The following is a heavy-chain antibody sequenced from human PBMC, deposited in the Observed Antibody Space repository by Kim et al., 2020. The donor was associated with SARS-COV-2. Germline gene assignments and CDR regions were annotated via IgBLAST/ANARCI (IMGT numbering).Heavy chain of an antibody. Sequence: GGSLRLSCAASGFTFSSYSMNWVRQAPGKGLEWVSSISSSSSYIYYADSVKGRFTISRDNAKNSLYLQMNSLRAEDTAVYYCARVNKGSSPHFDYWGQGTLVTVSS. V-gene: IGHV3-21*01. CDR3: ARVNKGSSPHFDY. J-gene: IGHJ4*02. CDR2: ISSSSSYI. CDR1: GFTFSSYS. D-gene: IGHD3-10*01.